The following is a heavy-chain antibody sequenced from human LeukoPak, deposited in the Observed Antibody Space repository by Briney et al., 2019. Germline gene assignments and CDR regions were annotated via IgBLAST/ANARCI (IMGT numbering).Heavy chain of an antibody. CDR2: IYYSGST. J-gene: IGHJ3*02. V-gene: IGHV4-59*08. CDR3: ARLSSWSKDDAFDI. Sequence: PSETLSLTCTVSGGSISSYYWSWIRQPPGKGLEWIGYIYYSGSTNYNPSLKSRVTISVDTSKNQFSLKLSSVTAADTAVYYCARLSSWSKDDAFDIWGQGTMVTVSS. D-gene: IGHD6-13*01. CDR1: GGSISSYY.